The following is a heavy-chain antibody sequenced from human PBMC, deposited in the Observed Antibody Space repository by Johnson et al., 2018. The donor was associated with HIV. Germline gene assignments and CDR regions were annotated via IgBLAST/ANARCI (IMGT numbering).Heavy chain of an antibody. D-gene: IGHD6-13*01. CDR3: TRERQQLPRDAFDI. Sequence: VQLVESGGGLVQPGRSLRLSCTASGFTFGDYAMSWFRQAPGKGLEWVGFIRSKAYGGTTEYAASVKGRFTISRDDSKSIAYLQMNSLKTEDKAVYYCTRERQQLPRDAFDIWGQGTMVTVSS. CDR2: IRSKAYGGTT. CDR1: GFTFGDYA. V-gene: IGHV3-49*03. J-gene: IGHJ3*02.